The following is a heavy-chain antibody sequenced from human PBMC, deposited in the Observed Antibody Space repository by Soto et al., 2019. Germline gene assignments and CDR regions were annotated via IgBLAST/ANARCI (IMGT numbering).Heavy chain of an antibody. CDR1: GYTFTNSW. D-gene: IGHD3-16*01. V-gene: IGHV5-51*01. CDR3: ARHPSAYYDYSEYYYGFDY. CDR2: IFPGDSDT. Sequence: GESLKISCKVSGYTFTNSWIGWVRQVPGRGLEYMGIIFPGDSDTRYSPSFQGQVTISADNSISTAYLQLNSLKSSDTALYFCARHPSAYYDYSEYYYGFDYWGQGTQVTVSS. J-gene: IGHJ4*02.